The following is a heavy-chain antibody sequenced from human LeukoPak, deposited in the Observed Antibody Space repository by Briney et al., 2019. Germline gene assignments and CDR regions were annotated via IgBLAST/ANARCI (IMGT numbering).Heavy chain of an antibody. D-gene: IGHD5-18*01. CDR3: TRDLGRRYSYGYVY. CDR1: GFTFGDYA. V-gene: IGHV3-49*03. CDR2: IRSKAYGGTT. Sequence: QSGGSLRLSCTASGFTFGDYAMSWFRQAPGKGLEWVGFIRSKAYGGTTEYAASVKGRFTISRDDSKSIAYLQMNSQKTEDTAVYYCTRDLGRRYSYGYVYWGQGTLVTVSS. J-gene: IGHJ4*02.